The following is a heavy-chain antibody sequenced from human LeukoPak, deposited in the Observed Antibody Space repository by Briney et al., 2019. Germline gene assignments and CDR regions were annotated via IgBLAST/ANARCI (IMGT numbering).Heavy chain of an antibody. CDR1: GYTFTAYY. J-gene: IGHJ3*02. CDR2: INPSSGGT. CDR3: ARDRGSYFHDAFDI. D-gene: IGHD1-26*01. V-gene: IGHV1-2*02. Sequence: ASVKVSCKASGYTFTAYYMYWVRHAPGQGLEWMGWINPSSGGTNYAQKFQGRVTMTGDTPINTVYMELSRLTSDDAAVYYCARDRGSYFHDAFDIWGQGTMVTVSS.